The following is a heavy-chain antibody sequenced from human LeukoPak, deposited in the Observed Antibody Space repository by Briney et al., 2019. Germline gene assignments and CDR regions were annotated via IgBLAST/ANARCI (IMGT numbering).Heavy chain of an antibody. CDR1: GGTFSSYV. V-gene: IGHV1-69*06. D-gene: IGHD4-23*01. CDR3: ARVGDYGANSAMVMTP. CDR2: IVPIFGSA. J-gene: IGHJ4*02. Sequence: GASVKVSCKASGGTFSSYVFTWVRQAPGQGLEWMGQIVPIFGSANYAQKFQGRVTITADKSTNTVYMEVSRLTSEDTAVYYCARVGDYGANSAMVMTPWGQGTLVTVSS.